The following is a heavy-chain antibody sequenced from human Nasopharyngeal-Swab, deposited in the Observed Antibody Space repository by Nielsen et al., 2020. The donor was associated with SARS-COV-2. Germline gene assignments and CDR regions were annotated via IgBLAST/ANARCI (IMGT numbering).Heavy chain of an antibody. CDR3: ARAPTYYDFWSGYSKPSDAFDI. J-gene: IGHJ3*02. Sequence: WVRQAPGQGLEWMGGIIPIFGTANYAQKFQGRVTITADTSTSTAYMELRSLRSDDTAVYYCARAPTYYDFWSGYSKPSDAFDIWGQGTMVTVSS. D-gene: IGHD3-3*01. V-gene: IGHV1-69*06. CDR2: IIPIFGTA.